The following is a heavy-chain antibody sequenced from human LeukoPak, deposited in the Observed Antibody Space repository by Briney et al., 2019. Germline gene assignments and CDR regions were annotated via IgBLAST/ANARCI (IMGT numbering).Heavy chain of an antibody. CDR3: ARGPSAGWSDY. Sequence: ASVKVSCKASGYTFTGYYMHWVRQAPGQGLEWMGRINPNSGGTNYAQKFQGRVTITADKSTSTAYMELSSLRSEDTAVYYCARGPSAGWSDYWGQGTLVTVSS. CDR2: INPNSGGT. CDR1: GYTFTGYY. V-gene: IGHV1-2*06. J-gene: IGHJ4*02. D-gene: IGHD6-13*01.